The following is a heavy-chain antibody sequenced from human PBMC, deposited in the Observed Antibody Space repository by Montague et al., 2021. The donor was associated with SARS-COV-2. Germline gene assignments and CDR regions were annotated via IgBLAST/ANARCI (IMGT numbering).Heavy chain of an antibody. CDR1: GFTFSSYW. Sequence: SLRLSCAASGFTFSSYWMHWVRQAPGKGLVWVSRISPDGSSTSYADSVKGRFTISRDNAKNTLYLQMNSLRAEDTAMYYCARVGVVVTAIRGFDIWGQGTMVTVSS. V-gene: IGHV3-74*01. CDR2: ISPDGSST. CDR3: ARVGVVVTAIRGFDI. J-gene: IGHJ3*02. D-gene: IGHD2-21*02.